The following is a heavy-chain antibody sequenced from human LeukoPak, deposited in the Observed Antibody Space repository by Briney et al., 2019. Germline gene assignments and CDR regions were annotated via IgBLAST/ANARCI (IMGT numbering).Heavy chain of an antibody. V-gene: IGHV3-30*03. J-gene: IGHJ5*02. CDR3: ARDRSQEFDP. CDR1: RFIFRNYG. Sequence: AGRSPRLSCAASRFIFRNYGMHWVRQAPGKGLEWVAAISSDGSNKDYADSVKGRFSISRDNSKNTLYLQMNRLRGDDTAVYYCARDRSQEFDPWGQGTLVTVSS. D-gene: IGHD3-10*01. CDR2: ISSDGSNK.